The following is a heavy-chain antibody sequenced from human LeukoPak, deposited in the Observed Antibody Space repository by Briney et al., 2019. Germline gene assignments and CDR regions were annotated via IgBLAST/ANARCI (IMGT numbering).Heavy chain of an antibody. CDR1: GGSISNYY. D-gene: IGHD1-26*01. CDR2: IHYSGST. Sequence: SETLSLTCTVSGGSISNYYWSWIRQPPGKGLEWIGYIHYSGSTNYNPSLKSRVTISVDTSKNQFSLKLSSVTAADTAVYYRARDTGSDLLFDYWGQGTLVTVSS. CDR3: ARDTGSDLLFDY. V-gene: IGHV4-59*01. J-gene: IGHJ4*02.